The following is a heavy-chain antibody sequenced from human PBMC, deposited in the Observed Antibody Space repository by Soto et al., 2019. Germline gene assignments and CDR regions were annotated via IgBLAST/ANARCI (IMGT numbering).Heavy chain of an antibody. CDR1: GFTFGDYA. CDR3: TREDIVVVPAAMGDYYYYMDV. Sequence: PGGSLRLSCTASGFTFGDYAMSWFRQAPGKGLEWVGFIRSKAYGGTTEYAASVKGRFTIPRDDSKSIAYLQMNSLKTEDTAVYYCTREDIVVVPAAMGDYYYYMDVWGKGTTVTVSS. V-gene: IGHV3-49*03. J-gene: IGHJ6*03. D-gene: IGHD2-2*01. CDR2: IRSKAYGGTT.